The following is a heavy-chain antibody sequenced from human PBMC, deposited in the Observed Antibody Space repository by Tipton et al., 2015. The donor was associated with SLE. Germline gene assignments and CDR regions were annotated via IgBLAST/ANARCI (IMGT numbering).Heavy chain of an antibody. CDR2: IKSKTDGGTT. CDR1: GFTFSNAW. V-gene: IGHV3-15*01. Sequence: SLRLSCAASGFTFSNAWMSWVRQAPGKGLEGVGRIKSKTDGGTTDYAAPVKGRFTISRDDSKNTLYLQMNSLKTEDTAVYYCTAWGSSDAGPEDYWGQGTLVSVS. D-gene: IGHD3-10*01. J-gene: IGHJ4*02. CDR3: TAWGSSDAGPEDY.